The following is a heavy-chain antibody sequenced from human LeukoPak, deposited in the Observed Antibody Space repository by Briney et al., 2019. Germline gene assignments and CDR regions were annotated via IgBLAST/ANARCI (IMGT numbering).Heavy chain of an antibody. J-gene: IGHJ6*03. CDR2: IIPASLTV. CDR3: ARTHCSGGKCASSEEFYYMDV. D-gene: IGHD2-15*01. V-gene: IGHV1-69*06. CDR1: GGPYSSYA. Sequence: ASVKVSCKSSGGPYSSYAISWVRQAPGQGLEWMGGIIPASLTVNHAQKFQDRVTITADRPTNTVYMEMNSLRSEDTAVYYCARTHCSGGKCASSEEFYYMDVWGTGTTVTVS.